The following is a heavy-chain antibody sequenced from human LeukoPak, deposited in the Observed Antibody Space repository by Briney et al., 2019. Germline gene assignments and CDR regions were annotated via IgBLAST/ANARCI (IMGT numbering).Heavy chain of an antibody. V-gene: IGHV3-30*18. D-gene: IGHD6-6*01. J-gene: IGHJ6*02. CDR3: AKDMRYSSSLRGSYYYYGMDV. CDR1: GFTFSSYG. CDR2: ISYDGSNK. Sequence: GGSLRLSCAASGFTFSSYGMHWVRQAPGKGLEWVAVISYDGSNKYYADSVKGRFTISRDNSKNTLYLQMNSLRAEDTAVYYCAKDMRYSSSLRGSYYYYGMDVWGQGTTVTVSS.